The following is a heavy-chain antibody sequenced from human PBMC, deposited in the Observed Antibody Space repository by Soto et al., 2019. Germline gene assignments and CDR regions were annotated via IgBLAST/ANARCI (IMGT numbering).Heavy chain of an antibody. Sequence: VQLQESGPGLVKPSQTLSLTCTVSGGSISGGVYYWSWIRQPPGKGLEWIGYIFDSGSTYYNPSLKSRVTISVSTSKNQSSLRLSSVTAAYAAGYYCAREIIPLTTDSYFDLWGRGTLVTVSS. J-gene: IGHJ2*01. CDR3: AREIIPLTTDSYFDL. V-gene: IGHV4-30-4*01. CDR2: IFDSGST. CDR1: GGSISGGVYY. D-gene: IGHD4-17*01.